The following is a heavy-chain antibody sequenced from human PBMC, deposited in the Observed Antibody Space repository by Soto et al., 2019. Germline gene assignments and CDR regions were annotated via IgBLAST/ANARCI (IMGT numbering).Heavy chain of an antibody. J-gene: IGHJ5*02. CDR3: ARESRFLEWLSLNWFDP. D-gene: IGHD3-3*01. V-gene: IGHV3-48*02. Sequence: GGSLRLSCAASGFTFSSYSMNWVRQAPGKGLEWVSYISSSSSTIYYADSVKGRFTISRDNAKNSLYLQMNSLRDEDTAVYYCARESRFLEWLSLNWFDPWGQGTLVTVS. CDR2: ISSSSSTI. CDR1: GFTFSSYS.